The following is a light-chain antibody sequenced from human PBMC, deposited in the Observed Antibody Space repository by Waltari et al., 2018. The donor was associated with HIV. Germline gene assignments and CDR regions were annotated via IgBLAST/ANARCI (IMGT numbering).Light chain of an antibody. CDR1: QSLLHSNGYNY. V-gene: IGKV2-28*01. J-gene: IGKJ4*01. CDR2: LGS. Sequence: VMTQSSLSLPVTLGWPASISCRSSQSLLHSNGYNYLDWYLQKPGQSPQLLIYLGSNRASGVPDRFSGSGSGTDFTLKSSRVEAEDVGVYYCMQALQTPLTFGGGTKVEIK. CDR3: MQALQTPLT.